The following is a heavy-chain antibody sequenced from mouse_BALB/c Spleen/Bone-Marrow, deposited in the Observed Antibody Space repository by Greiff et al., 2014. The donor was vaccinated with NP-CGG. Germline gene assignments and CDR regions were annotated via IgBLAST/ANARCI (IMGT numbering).Heavy chain of an antibody. Sequence: QVHVKQSGAELVRPGSSVKISCKSSGYVFSTYWINWVKQRPGQGLEWIGQTYPGDGDTDFNGKFKDKATLTADESSNTAYMQLSSLTSEDSAVYFCARGGISVDYWGQGTTLTVSS. CDR3: ARGGISVDY. V-gene: IGHV1-80*01. J-gene: IGHJ2*01. CDR1: GYVFSTYW. CDR2: TYPGDGDT.